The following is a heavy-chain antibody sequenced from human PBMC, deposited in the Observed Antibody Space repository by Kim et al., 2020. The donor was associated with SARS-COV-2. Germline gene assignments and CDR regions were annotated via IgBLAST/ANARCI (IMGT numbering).Heavy chain of an antibody. CDR3: ARLPWGVNWFDP. J-gene: IGHJ5*02. D-gene: IGHD3-16*01. Sequence: YNPSLKSRVTISVDTSKNQFSLKLSSVTAADTAVYYCARLPWGVNWFDPWGQGTLVTVSS. V-gene: IGHV4-39*01.